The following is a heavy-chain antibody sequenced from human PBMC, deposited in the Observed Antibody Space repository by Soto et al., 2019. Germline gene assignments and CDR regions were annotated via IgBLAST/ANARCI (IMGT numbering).Heavy chain of an antibody. D-gene: IGHD2-15*01. V-gene: IGHV4-30-2*01. J-gene: IGHJ4*02. Sequence: SETLSLTCAVSGASMTTGGFSWTWVRQPPGGGLEWIGHVYHRASTQYNPSLKGRVSISVDTSRSLFSLRLTSLTAADTAVYFCTRGSAAPPSLLYFDTWGQGTPVTVSS. CDR3: TRGSAAPPSLLYFDT. CDR1: GASMTTGGFS. CDR2: VYHRAST.